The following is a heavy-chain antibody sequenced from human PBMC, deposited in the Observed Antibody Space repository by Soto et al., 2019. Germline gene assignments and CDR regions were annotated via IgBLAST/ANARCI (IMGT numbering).Heavy chain of an antibody. Sequence: EVHRLESGGGLVQPGGSLRLSCAASGFTFSSCAMTWVRQAPGKGLEWVSGVSGGADYTYYADSVKGRFTISRDNSKNTLSLQMNSLRAEDTAVYYCAKEGGDSNYYYLDVWGKGTTVTVSS. J-gene: IGHJ6*03. CDR2: VSGGADYT. CDR1: GFTFSSCA. D-gene: IGHD2-21*02. CDR3: AKEGGDSNYYYLDV. V-gene: IGHV3-23*01.